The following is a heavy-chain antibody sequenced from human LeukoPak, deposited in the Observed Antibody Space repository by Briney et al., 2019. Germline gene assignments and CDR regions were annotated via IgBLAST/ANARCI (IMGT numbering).Heavy chain of an antibody. CDR3: AKSTSMVRGVIVPSDY. J-gene: IGHJ4*02. D-gene: IGHD3-10*01. V-gene: IGHV3-74*01. CDR2: IESNGLA. CDR1: GFTFSSYW. Sequence: PGGSLRLSCAASGFTFSSYWMHWVRQTPGKGLMWVSRIESNGLALYADSVRDRFTISRDNAKNTVYLQMNSLRVDDTAIYYCAKSTSMVRGVIVPSDYWGPGTLVTVSS.